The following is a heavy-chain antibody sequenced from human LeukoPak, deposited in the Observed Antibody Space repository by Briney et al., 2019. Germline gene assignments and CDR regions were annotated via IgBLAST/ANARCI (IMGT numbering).Heavy chain of an antibody. CDR1: GGSISSYY. CDR2: IYYSGST. CDR3: ARGIDSGYDLYGFDY. V-gene: IGHV4-59*01. Sequence: SSETLSLTCTVPGGSISSYYWCWIRQPPGKGLGWIGYIYYSGSTNYNPSLMSRVTISVDTSKNQFSLKLSSLTAADTAVYYCARGIDSGYDLYGFDYWGQGTLVTVSS. D-gene: IGHD5-12*01. J-gene: IGHJ4*02.